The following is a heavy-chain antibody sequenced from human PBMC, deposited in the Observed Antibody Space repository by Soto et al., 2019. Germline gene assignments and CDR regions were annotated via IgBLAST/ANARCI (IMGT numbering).Heavy chain of an antibody. CDR2: IIPILGIA. V-gene: IGHV1-69*02. Sequence: QVQLVQSGAEVKKPGSSVKVSCKASGGTFSSYTISWVRQAPGQGLEWMGRIIPILGIANYAQKFQGRVTITADKSTSTAYMELSSLRSEDTAVYYCARSPEGDGYNWFDPWGQGTLVTVSS. CDR1: GGTFSSYT. CDR3: ARSPEGDGYNWFDP. J-gene: IGHJ5*02.